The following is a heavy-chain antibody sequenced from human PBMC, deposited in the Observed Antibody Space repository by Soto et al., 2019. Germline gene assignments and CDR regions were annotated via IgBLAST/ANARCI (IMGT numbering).Heavy chain of an antibody. V-gene: IGHV3-21*01. CDR1: GFTFSSYS. D-gene: IGHD3-22*01. CDR3: ARVRRYYYDSSGYPPSY. CDR2: ISSSSSYI. J-gene: IGHJ4*01. Sequence: GGSLRLSCAASGFTFSSYSMNWVRQAPGKGLEWVSSISSSSSYIYYADSVKGRFTISRDNAKNSLYLQMNSLRAEDTAVYYCARVRRYYYDSSGYPPSYWGHGTLVTVSS.